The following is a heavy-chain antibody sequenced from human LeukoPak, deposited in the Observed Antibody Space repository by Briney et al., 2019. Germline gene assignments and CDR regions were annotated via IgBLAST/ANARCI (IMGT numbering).Heavy chain of an antibody. J-gene: IGHJ5*02. CDR3: ARKMIVANWFDP. Sequence: ASVKVSCKASGYTFTSYYMHWVRQAPGQGLEWMGLINPSGGSTTYAQEFQGRVTMTRDTSTSTVYMELSSLRSEDTAVYYCARKMIVANWFDPWGQGTLVTVSS. D-gene: IGHD3-22*01. V-gene: IGHV1-46*01. CDR2: INPSGGST. CDR1: GYTFTSYY.